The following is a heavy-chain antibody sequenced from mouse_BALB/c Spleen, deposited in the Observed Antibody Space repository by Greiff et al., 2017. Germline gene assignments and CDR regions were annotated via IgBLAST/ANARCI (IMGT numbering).Heavy chain of an antibody. J-gene: IGHJ4*01. Sequence: QVQLQQSGAELARPGASVKLSCKASGYTFTDYYIHWVKQRTGQGLEWIGEIYPGSGNTYYNEKFKGKATLTADKSSSTAYMQLSSLTSEDSAVYVCAISVITTVSMDYWGQGTSVTVSS. D-gene: IGHD1-1*01. CDR3: AISVITTVSMDY. CDR1: GYTFTDYY. CDR2: IYPGSGNT. V-gene: IGHV1-77*01.